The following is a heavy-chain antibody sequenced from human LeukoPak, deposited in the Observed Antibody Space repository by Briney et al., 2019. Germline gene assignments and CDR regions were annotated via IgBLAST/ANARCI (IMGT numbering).Heavy chain of an antibody. Sequence: PSETLSLTCTVSGGSISSSSYYWGWIRQPPGKGLEWIGSIYYSGSTYYNPSLKSRVTISVDTSKNQFSLKLSSVTAADTAVYYCARCRSSTSCYRLDYWGQGTLVTVSS. D-gene: IGHD2-2*01. CDR2: IYYSGST. V-gene: IGHV4-39*01. CDR3: ARCRSSTSCYRLDY. J-gene: IGHJ4*02. CDR1: GGSISSSSYY.